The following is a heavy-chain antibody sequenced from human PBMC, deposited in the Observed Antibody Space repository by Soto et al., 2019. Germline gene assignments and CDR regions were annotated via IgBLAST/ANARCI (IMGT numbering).Heavy chain of an antibody. V-gene: IGHV4-4*02. CDR3: AENGSYDLVN. CDR2: IHHSGST. J-gene: IGHJ4*02. D-gene: IGHD3-16*01. CDR1: GGSVSRDNW. Sequence: SETLSLTCGVSGGSVSRDNWWSWVRQPPGKGLEWIGEIHHSGSTNYSPSLKSRVTMSVDKSRNQFSLKLTSVTAADTAVYYCAENGSYDLVNWGQGTRVTVSS.